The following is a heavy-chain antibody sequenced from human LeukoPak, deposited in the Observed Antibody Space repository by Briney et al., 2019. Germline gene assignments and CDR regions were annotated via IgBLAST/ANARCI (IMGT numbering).Heavy chain of an antibody. V-gene: IGHV3-9*01. CDR1: GFTFDDYA. Sequence: GGSLRLSCAASGFTFDDYAMHWVRQAPGKGLEWVSGISWNSGSIGYADSVKGRFTISRDNAKKSLYLEMSSLRAEDTALYYCAREWEGCSTTDCPFDFWGQGTLVTVSS. CDR3: AREWEGCSTTDCPFDF. D-gene: IGHD2-2*01. CDR2: ISWNSGSI. J-gene: IGHJ4*02.